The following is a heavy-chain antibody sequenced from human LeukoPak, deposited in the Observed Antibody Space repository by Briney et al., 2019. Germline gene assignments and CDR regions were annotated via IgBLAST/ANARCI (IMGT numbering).Heavy chain of an antibody. D-gene: IGHD3-22*01. V-gene: IGHV1-18*01. Sequence: ASVKVSCKASGYTFTSYGISWVRQAPGQGLEWMEWISAYNGNTNYAQKLQGRVTMTTDTSTSTAYMELRSLRSDDTAVYYCARDRGNTMIVVVDAFDIWGQGTMVTVSS. CDR2: ISAYNGNT. CDR1: GYTFTSYG. CDR3: ARDRGNTMIVVVDAFDI. J-gene: IGHJ3*02.